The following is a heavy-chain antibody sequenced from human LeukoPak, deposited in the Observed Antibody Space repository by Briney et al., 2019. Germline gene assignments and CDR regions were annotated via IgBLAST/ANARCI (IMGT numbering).Heavy chain of an antibody. CDR2: IKSKANGGTT. Sequence: PGGSLRLSCTASGFAFNNAWMSWVRQVPGKGLEWVGRIKSKANGGTTDHAAPVKGRFTISRDDSKSTLYLQMNSLKTEDTAVYYCTYYYDSSTYYHVDYWGQGTLVTVSS. J-gene: IGHJ4*02. CDR1: GFAFNNAW. V-gene: IGHV3-15*01. CDR3: TYYYDSSTYYHVDY. D-gene: IGHD3-22*01.